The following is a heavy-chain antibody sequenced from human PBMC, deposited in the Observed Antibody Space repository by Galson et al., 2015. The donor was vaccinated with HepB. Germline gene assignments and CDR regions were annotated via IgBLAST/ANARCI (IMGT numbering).Heavy chain of an antibody. CDR2: IYPGDSDT. J-gene: IGHJ5*02. V-gene: IGHV5-51*01. D-gene: IGHD5-18*01. CDR1: GYSFTNHW. Sequence: QSGAEVTKRGESLKISCKGSGYSFTNHWIGWVRQMPGKGLEWMGIIYPGDSDTRYSPSFQGQVTISADKSIRTAYLQWSTLKASDTPMYYCARHDFRVDPAMVGWFDPWGHETLVTVSS. CDR3: ARHDFRVDPAMVGWFDP.